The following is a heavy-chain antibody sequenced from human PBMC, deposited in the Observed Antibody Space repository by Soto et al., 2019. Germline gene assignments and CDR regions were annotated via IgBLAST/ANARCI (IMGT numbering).Heavy chain of an antibody. D-gene: IGHD1-20*01. Sequence: GGSLRLSCAASGFTFSSYSMNWVRQAPGKGLEWVSSISSSSSYIYYADSVKGRFTISRDNAKNSLYLQMNSLRAEDTAVYYCARHRGNSKGSHFDYWGQGTLVTVSS. CDR3: ARHRGNSKGSHFDY. CDR2: ISSSSSYI. J-gene: IGHJ4*02. CDR1: GFTFSSYS. V-gene: IGHV3-21*01.